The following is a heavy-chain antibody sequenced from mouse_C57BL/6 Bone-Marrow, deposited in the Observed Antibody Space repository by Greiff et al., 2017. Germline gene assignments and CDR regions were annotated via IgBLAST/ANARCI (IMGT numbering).Heavy chain of an antibody. Sequence: QVQLQQPGAELVMPGASVKLSCKASGYTFTSYWMHWVKPRPGQGLEWIGEIDPSDSSTNYNQKFKGKSTLTVDKSSSTAYMQLSSLTTEDTAVSYCAWSDYYSRSYWFAYCGQGTLVTVSA. CDR3: AWSDYYSRSYWFAY. J-gene: IGHJ3*01. V-gene: IGHV1-69*01. CDR2: IDPSDSST. CDR1: GYTFTSYW. D-gene: IGHD1-1*01.